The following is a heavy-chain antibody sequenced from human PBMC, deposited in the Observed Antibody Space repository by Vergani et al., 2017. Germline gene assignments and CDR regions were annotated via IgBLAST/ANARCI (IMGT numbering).Heavy chain of an antibody. CDR1: GFTFSSYA. CDR2: ISGSGGST. D-gene: IGHD4-17*01. CDR3: ARDSYYGDNWFDP. Sequence: EVQLLESGGGLVQPGGSLRLSCAASGFTFSSYAMSWVRQAPGKGLEWVSAISGSGGSTYYADSVKGRFTISRDNAKNSLYLQMNSLRAEDTAVYYCARDSYYGDNWFDPWGQGTLVTVSS. J-gene: IGHJ5*02. V-gene: IGHV3-23*01.